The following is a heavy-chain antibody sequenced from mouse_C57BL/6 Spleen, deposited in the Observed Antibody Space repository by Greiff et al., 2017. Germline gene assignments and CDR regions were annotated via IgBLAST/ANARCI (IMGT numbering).Heavy chain of an antibody. Sequence: QVQLKQPGAELVRPGSSVKLSCKASGYTFTSYWMHWVKQRPIQGLEWIGNIDPSDSETHYNQKFKDKATLTVDKSSSTAYMQLSSLTSEDSAVYYCARPYYGSSLAWCADWGQGTLVTVSA. D-gene: IGHD1-1*01. CDR2: IDPSDSET. J-gene: IGHJ3*01. V-gene: IGHV1-52*01. CDR1: GYTFTSYW. CDR3: ARPYYGSSLAWCAD.